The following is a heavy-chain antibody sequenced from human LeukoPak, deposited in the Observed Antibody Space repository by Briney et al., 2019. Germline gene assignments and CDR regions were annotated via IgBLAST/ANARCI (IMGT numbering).Heavy chain of an antibody. J-gene: IGHJ3*02. CDR3: ASATITAADAFDI. Sequence: PGGSLRLSCAASGFTFSSYRMNWVRQAPGKGLEWVSYISSSSRIINYADSVKGRFTISRDNAKNSLFLQMNSLRAEDTAVYYCASATITAADAFDIWGQGTMVTVSS. CDR1: GFTFSSYR. V-gene: IGHV3-48*01. D-gene: IGHD6-13*01. CDR2: ISSSSRII.